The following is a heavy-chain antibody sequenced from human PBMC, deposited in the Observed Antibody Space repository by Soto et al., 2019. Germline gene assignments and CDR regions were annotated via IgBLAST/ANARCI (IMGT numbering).Heavy chain of an antibody. Sequence: QVQLVQSGAEVKKPGSSVKVSCKASGGTFSSYAISWVRQAPGQGLEWMGGIIPIFGTANYAQKFQGRVTIIADKSTSTAYMELSSLRSEDTAVYYCARDDSVAGAYYYGMDVWGQGTTVTVSS. D-gene: IGHD6-19*01. CDR3: ARDDSVAGAYYYGMDV. V-gene: IGHV1-69*06. CDR1: GGTFSSYA. J-gene: IGHJ6*02. CDR2: IIPIFGTA.